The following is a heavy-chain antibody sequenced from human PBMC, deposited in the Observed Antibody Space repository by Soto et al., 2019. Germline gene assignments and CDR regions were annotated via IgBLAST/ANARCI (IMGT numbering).Heavy chain of an antibody. J-gene: IGHJ4*02. Sequence: LETLSLTCTVSGGSISSSSYYWGWIRQPPGKGLEWIGSIYYSGSTYYNPSLKSRVTISVDTSKNQFSLKLSSVTAADTAVYYCARWTVQLERYYFDYWGQGTLVTVSS. V-gene: IGHV4-39*07. CDR1: GGSISSSSYY. D-gene: IGHD1-1*01. CDR3: ARWTVQLERYYFDY. CDR2: IYYSGST.